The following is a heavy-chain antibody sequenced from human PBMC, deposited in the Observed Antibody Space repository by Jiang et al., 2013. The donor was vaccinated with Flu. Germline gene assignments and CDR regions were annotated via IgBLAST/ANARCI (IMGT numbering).Heavy chain of an antibody. CDR1: GFTFSSYG. Sequence: VQLLESGGGVVQPGGSLRLSCAASGFTFSSYGMHWVRQAPGKGLEWVAFIRYDGSNKYYADSVKGRFTISRDNSKNTLYLQMNSLRAEDTAVYYCAKDAYDILTGYFEDYGMDVWGQGTTVTVSS. J-gene: IGHJ6*02. V-gene: IGHV3-30*02. D-gene: IGHD3-9*01. CDR3: AKDAYDILTGYFEDYGMDV. CDR2: IRYDGSNK.